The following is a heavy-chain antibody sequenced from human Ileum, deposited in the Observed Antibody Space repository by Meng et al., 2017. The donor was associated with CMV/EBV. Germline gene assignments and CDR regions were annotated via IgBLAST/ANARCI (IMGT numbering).Heavy chain of an antibody. CDR1: GFTVRNND. V-gene: IGHV3-66*02. D-gene: IGHD2-2*01. Sequence: GESLKISCAASGFTVRNNDMTWVRQAPGKGLEWVSGIYSGDETYYADSVKGRFTISRDNSKNTLYLQINSLRPEDTAVYYCASFTHQLVGGTYWYCYLWGRGTLVTVSS. CDR3: ASFTHQLVGGTYWYCYL. J-gene: IGHJ2*01. CDR2: IYSGDET.